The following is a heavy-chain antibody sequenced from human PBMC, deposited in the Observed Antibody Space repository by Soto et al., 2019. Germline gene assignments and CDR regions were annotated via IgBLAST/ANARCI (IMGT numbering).Heavy chain of an antibody. D-gene: IGHD2-15*01. CDR1: GGSISSYY. CDR3: ARGLKVSLYYYYGMDV. V-gene: IGHV4-59*01. CDR2: IYYSGST. J-gene: IGHJ6*02. Sequence: NPSETLSLTCTVSGGSISSYYWSWIRQPPGKGLEWIGYIYYSGSTNYNPSLKSRVTISVDTSKNQFSLKLSSVTAADTAVYYCARGLKVSLYYYYGMDVWGQGTTVTVSS.